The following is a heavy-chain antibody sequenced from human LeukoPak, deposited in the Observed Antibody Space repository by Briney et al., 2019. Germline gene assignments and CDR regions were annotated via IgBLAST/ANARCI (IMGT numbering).Heavy chain of an antibody. CDR2: IYTSGST. D-gene: IGHD3-10*01. Sequence: SETLSLTCTVSGGSISSYYWSWIRQPAGKGLEWIGRIYTSGSTNYNPSLKSRVTMSVDTSKNQFSLKLSSVTAADTAVYYCAGDPGFGELEYYFDYWGQGTLVTVSS. J-gene: IGHJ4*02. CDR3: AGDPGFGELEYYFDY. V-gene: IGHV4-4*07. CDR1: GGSISSYY.